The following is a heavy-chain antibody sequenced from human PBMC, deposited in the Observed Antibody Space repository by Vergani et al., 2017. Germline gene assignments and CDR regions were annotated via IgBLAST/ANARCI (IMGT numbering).Heavy chain of an antibody. CDR3: ARRNYFDSSGYFDS. V-gene: IGHV5-10-1*03. CDR1: GHSSTSYW. D-gene: IGHD3-22*01. Sequence: EVQLVPSGAEVKTPGESLRISCKGSGHSSTSYWISWVRQMPGKGLEWLGRIDPSDSYTNYSPSFQGHVTISADKSLSTAYLQWSSLKASDTSMYYCARRNYFDSSGYFDSWGQGTLVSVSS. J-gene: IGHJ4*02. CDR2: IDPSDSYT.